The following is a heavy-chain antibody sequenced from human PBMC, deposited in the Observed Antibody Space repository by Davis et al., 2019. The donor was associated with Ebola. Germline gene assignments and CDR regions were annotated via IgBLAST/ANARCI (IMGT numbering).Heavy chain of an antibody. CDR2: ISSSSFSE. Sequence: GGSLRLSCVAPGFTFTSYGMNWVRQPPGKGLECVSSISSSSFSEVYADSVTGRLTISRDNAKNSLYLQMHSLKAEDTVVYYCARDRYGDSNYYFDSWGQGTLVTVSS. CDR3: ARDRYGDSNYYFDS. D-gene: IGHD2-21*02. J-gene: IGHJ4*02. V-gene: IGHV3-21*06. CDR1: GFTFTSYG.